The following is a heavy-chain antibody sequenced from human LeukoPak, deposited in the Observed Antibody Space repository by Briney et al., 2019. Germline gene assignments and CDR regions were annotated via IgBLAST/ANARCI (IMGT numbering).Heavy chain of an antibody. D-gene: IGHD1-26*01. Sequence: ASVKVSCKASGGTFSSYAISWVQQAPGQGLEWMGGIIPIFGTANYAQKFQGRVTITTDESTSTVYMELSSLRSEDTAVYYCARALGATLDYWGQGTLVTVSS. CDR3: ARALGATLDY. CDR2: IIPIFGTA. V-gene: IGHV1-69*05. J-gene: IGHJ4*02. CDR1: GGTFSSYA.